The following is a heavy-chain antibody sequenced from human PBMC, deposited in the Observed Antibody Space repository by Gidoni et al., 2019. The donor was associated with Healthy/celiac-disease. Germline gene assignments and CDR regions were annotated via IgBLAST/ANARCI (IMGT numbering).Heavy chain of an antibody. J-gene: IGHJ3*02. V-gene: IGHV4-34*01. CDR1: GGTFSGYY. D-gene: IGHD4-17*01. CDR2: INHSGST. Sequence: QVQLQQWGAGPLTPSETLSITCPVYGGTFSGYYWSWLRQPPGQGLEWCGEINHSGSTNSNPSLKSRVTISVDTSKNQFSLKLSSVTAADTAVYYCARKKTTVGRVSGAFDIWG. CDR3: ARKKTTVGRVSGAFDI.